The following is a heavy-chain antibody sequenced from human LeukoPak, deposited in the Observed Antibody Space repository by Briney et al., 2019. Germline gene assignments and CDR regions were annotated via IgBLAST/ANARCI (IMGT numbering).Heavy chain of an antibody. CDR2: ISPRSGDT. CDR3: ARGREIHGGSDTKLDDY. Sequence: GASVKVSCKASGYSFTDYYMHWVRQAPGQGLEWMGRISPRSGDTSYAQKFQGRVTMTRDTSINTVDMDLSGLTSDDTAVFYCARGREIHGGSDTKLDDYWGQGTLVTVSS. CDR1: GYSFTDYY. J-gene: IGHJ4*02. V-gene: IGHV1-2*06. D-gene: IGHD3-10*01.